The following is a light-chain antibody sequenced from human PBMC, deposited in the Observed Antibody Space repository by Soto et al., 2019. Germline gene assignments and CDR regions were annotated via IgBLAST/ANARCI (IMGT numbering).Light chain of an antibody. CDR1: QSVSSSY. CDR2: GAS. CDR3: QQYGSSPPVT. Sequence: EIVLTQSPGTLSLSPGERATLSCRASQSVSSSYLAWYQQKPGQPPGLLIYGASTRATGIPDRFSGSGSGTDFTLTISRLEPEDFAVYYCQQYGSSPPVTFGQGTRLEIK. V-gene: IGKV3-20*01. J-gene: IGKJ5*01.